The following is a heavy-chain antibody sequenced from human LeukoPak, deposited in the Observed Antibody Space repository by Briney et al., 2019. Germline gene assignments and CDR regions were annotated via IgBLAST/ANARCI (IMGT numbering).Heavy chain of an antibody. CDR3: ARDSRRQRPDYFDY. V-gene: IGHV3-21*01. J-gene: IGHJ4*02. CDR1: GFTFSSYS. Sequence: PGGSLRLSCAASGFTFSSYSMNRVREAPGKGLGWGSSISSSRSYLYYADSVKGRFTISRDNAKNTLYLQMPSLRAEDTAVSYCARDSRRQRPDYFDYWGQGTLVTVSS. CDR2: ISSSRSYL. D-gene: IGHD6-25*01.